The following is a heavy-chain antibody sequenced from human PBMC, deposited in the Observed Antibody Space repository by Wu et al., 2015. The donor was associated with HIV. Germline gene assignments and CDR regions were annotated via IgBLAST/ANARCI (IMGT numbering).Heavy chain of an antibody. CDR1: GYNFNGFG. D-gene: IGHD3-9*01. CDR3: ARGRYSSNTGFFDF. J-gene: IGHJ4*02. V-gene: IGHV1-18*01. CDR2: ISDYERNI. Sequence: QVQLVQSGIEVKKSGASVKVSCKGSGYNFNGFGIIWVRQAPGQGLEWMGWISDYERNIHYGQKFRGRLTLTADTVTSTAFMDLRNLRSDDTAIYFCARGRYSSNTGFFDFWGQGTLVTVSS.